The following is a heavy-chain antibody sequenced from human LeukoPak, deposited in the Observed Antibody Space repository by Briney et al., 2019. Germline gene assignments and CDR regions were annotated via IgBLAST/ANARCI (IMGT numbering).Heavy chain of an antibody. Sequence: GGSLRLSCAASGFTFSSYSMNWVRQAPGKGLEWVSYISRSNSIIYYADSVKGRFTISRDNAKNSLYLQMNSLRAEDTAVYYCARRRANCRGDSCHALAWGPKTKTNEYYFDRWGQGTLVTVSS. J-gene: IGHJ4*02. D-gene: IGHD2-15*01. CDR1: GFTFSSYS. CDR3: ARRRANCRGDSCHALAWGPKTKTNEYYFDR. CDR2: ISRSNSII. V-gene: IGHV3-48*01.